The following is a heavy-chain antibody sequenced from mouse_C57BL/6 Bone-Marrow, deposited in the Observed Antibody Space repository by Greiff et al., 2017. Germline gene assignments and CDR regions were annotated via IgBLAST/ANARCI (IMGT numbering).Heavy chain of an antibody. V-gene: IGHV1-81*01. CDR2: IYPRSGNT. D-gene: IGHD3-2*02. CDR3: ARETAQARAWFAY. J-gene: IGHJ3*01. Sequence: QVQLQQPWAELVKPGASVKLSCKASGYTFTSYGISWVKQRTGQGLEWIGEIYPRSGNTYYNEKFKGKATLTADKSSSTAYMELRSLTSEDSAVYFCARETAQARAWFAYWGQGTLVTVSA. CDR1: GYTFTSYG.